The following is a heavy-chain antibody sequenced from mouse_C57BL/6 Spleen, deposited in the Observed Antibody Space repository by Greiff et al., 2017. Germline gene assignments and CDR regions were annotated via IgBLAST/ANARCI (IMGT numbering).Heavy chain of an antibody. J-gene: IGHJ4*01. V-gene: IGHV1-20*01. CDR2: INPYNGDT. CDR1: GYSFTGYF. CDR3: ARATTVVEDAMDY. Sequence: DVQLQESGPELVKPGDSVKISCKASGYSFTGYFMNWVMQSHGKSLEWIGRINPYNGDTFYNQKFKGKATLTVDKSSSTAHMELRSLTSEDSAVYYCARATTVVEDAMDYWGQGTSVTVSS. D-gene: IGHD1-1*01.